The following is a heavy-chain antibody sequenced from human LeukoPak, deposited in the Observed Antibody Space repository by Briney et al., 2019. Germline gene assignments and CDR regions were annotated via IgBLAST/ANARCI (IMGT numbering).Heavy chain of an antibody. Sequence: GGSLRLSCGASGFTFSSYWMHWVRQAPGKGLVWVSRINSDGSSTSYADSVKGRFIISRDNAKNSLYLQMNSLRAEDTAVYYCANLDTYFDYWGQGTLVTVSS. CDR2: INSDGSST. D-gene: IGHD1-1*01. J-gene: IGHJ4*02. V-gene: IGHV3-74*01. CDR1: GFTFSSYW. CDR3: ANLDTYFDY.